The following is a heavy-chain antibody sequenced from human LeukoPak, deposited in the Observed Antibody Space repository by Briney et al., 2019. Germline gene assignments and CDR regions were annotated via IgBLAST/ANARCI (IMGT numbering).Heavy chain of an antibody. Sequence: PSETLSLTCTVSGYSISSGYYWGWLRQPPGKGLEWIGSIYHSGSTYYNPSLKSRVTISVDTSKNQFSLKLSSVTAADTAVYYCARDSTMVRGFDYWGQGTLVTVPS. D-gene: IGHD3-10*01. J-gene: IGHJ4*02. V-gene: IGHV4-38-2*02. CDR1: GYSISSGYY. CDR3: ARDSTMVRGFDY. CDR2: IYHSGST.